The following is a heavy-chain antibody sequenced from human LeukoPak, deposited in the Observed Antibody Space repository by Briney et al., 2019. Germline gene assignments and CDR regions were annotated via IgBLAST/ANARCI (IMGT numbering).Heavy chain of an antibody. CDR1: GFTFSSYA. Sequence: GGSLRLSCAASGFTFSSYAMSWVRQAPGKGLEWVGAIGSKTYGGTTEYVAYVKGRFTISRDDSKSIAYLQMNSLGTEDTAVYYCTRDLGSSGYFDSWGQGTLVTVSS. V-gene: IGHV3-49*04. D-gene: IGHD3-10*02. CDR2: IGSKTYGGTT. J-gene: IGHJ4*02. CDR3: TRDLGSSGYFDS.